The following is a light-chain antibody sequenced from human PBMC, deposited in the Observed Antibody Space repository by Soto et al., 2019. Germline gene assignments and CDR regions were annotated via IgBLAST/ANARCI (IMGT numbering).Light chain of an antibody. Sequence: IVVSLSPGAVSLSPGERATLSCRASQGVASNYLAWYQHKPGQTPRLLIYDTSTRATGVPTRFSGSGSGTEFTLTISSLQSEDFAVYYCQQRKNWQVTFGQGTRLEIK. CDR2: DTS. CDR1: QGVASNY. V-gene: IGKV3D-20*02. CDR3: QQRKNWQVT. J-gene: IGKJ5*01.